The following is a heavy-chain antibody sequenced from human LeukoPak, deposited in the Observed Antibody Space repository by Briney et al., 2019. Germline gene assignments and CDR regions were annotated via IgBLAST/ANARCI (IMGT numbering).Heavy chain of an antibody. D-gene: IGHD5-12*01. J-gene: IGHJ4*02. CDR2: IIPIFGTA. Sequence: SVKVSCKASGGTFSSYAISWVRQAPGQGLEWMGGIIPIFGTANYAQKFQGRVTITADESTSKAYMKLSSLRSEDTAVYYGARDKAHRGYPYDVDYWGQGTLVTVSS. V-gene: IGHV1-69*13. CDR3: ARDKAHRGYPYDVDY. CDR1: GGTFSSYA.